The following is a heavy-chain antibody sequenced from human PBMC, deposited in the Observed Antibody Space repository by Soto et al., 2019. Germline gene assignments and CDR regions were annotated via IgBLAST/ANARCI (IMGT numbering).Heavy chain of an antibody. V-gene: IGHV3-11*06. CDR1: GGSISSGGYY. CDR3: ARDKKEVTAGRGAFDI. Sequence: LTCPVSGGSISSGGYYWRWIRQSPGKGLEWISYISSSSRYTNYADSVKGRFTISRDNGKNSLYLQMNSLRAEDTAVYYCARDKKEVTAGRGAFDIWGQGTMVTVSS. D-gene: IGHD3-10*01. CDR2: ISSSSRYT. J-gene: IGHJ3*02.